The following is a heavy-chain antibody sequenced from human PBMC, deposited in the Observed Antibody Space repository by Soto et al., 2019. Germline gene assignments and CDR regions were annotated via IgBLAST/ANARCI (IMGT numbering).Heavy chain of an antibody. CDR2: INPSGGST. V-gene: IGHV1-46*01. CDR3: ARDLLYKVEATGGMYV. J-gene: IGHJ6*02. Sequence: GASVKVSCKASGYTFTSYYMHWVRQAPGQGLEWMGIINPSGGSTSYAQKFQGRVTMTRDTSTSTVYMELSSLRSEDTAVYYCARDLLYKVEATGGMYVCGQGTTVPVSS. CDR1: GYTFTSYY. D-gene: IGHD1-26*01.